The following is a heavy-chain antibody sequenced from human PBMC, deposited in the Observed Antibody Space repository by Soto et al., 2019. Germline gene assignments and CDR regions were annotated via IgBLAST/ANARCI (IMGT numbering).Heavy chain of an antibody. CDR2: ISYDGGNK. D-gene: IGHD2-2*01. CDR1: GFTFSSYG. CDR3: AKSLGYCSSTSCSRDYYYYYGMDV. J-gene: IGHJ6*02. Sequence: QVQLVESGGGVVQPGRSLRLSCAASGFTFSSYGMHWVRQAPGKGLEWVALISYDGGNKYYADSVKGRFSISRDNPKNTLYLQMNSLRAEDTAVYYCAKSLGYCSSTSCSRDYYYYYGMDVWGQGTTVTVSS. V-gene: IGHV3-30*18.